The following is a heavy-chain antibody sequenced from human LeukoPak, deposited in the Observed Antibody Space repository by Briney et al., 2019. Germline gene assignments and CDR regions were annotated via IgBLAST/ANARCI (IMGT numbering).Heavy chain of an antibody. D-gene: IGHD3-16*01. V-gene: IGHV3-23*01. CDR2: ISGSGDDT. Sequence: PGGSLRLSRAASGFTFRRNAMAWVRQAPGKGLDWVSAISGSGDDTEYADSVRGRFTISRDNSKNTLYLQMNSLRAEDTAVYYCAKCDASCYANAFYIWGQGTVVTVSS. J-gene: IGHJ3*02. CDR1: GFTFRRNA. CDR3: AKCDASCYANAFYI.